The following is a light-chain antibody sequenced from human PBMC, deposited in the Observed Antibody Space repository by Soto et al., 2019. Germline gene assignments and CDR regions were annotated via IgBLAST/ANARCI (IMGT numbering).Light chain of an antibody. V-gene: IGKV1-5*03. CDR2: EAS. Sequence: DIQTTQSPSTLSASVGDKVKITCRASQSISSWLAWYPQKTGKDPKLLIYEASTLERGVPSRFGGSGSGTEFNLTISRLQPDDFGTYDCQQYNAYSWTFGQGTKVDI. J-gene: IGKJ1*01. CDR1: QSISSW. CDR3: QQYNAYSWT.